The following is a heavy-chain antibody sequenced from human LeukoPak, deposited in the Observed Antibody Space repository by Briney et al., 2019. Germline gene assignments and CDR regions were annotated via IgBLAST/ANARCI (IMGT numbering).Heavy chain of an antibody. V-gene: IGHV4-59*08. CDR1: GGSISSYY. J-gene: IGHJ5*02. Sequence: PSETLSLTCTVSGGSISSYYWSWIRQPPGKGLEWIGYIYYSGSTNYNPSLKSRVTISVDTSKNQFSLKLSSVTAADTAVYYCVRRQLAHNWFDPWGQGTLVTVSS. CDR3: VRRQLAHNWFDP. CDR2: IYYSGST. D-gene: IGHD6-13*01.